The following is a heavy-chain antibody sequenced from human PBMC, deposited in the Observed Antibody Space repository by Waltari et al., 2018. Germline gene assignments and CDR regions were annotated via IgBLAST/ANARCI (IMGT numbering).Heavy chain of an antibody. D-gene: IGHD6-6*01. J-gene: IGHJ6*02. CDR2: ISSSDEK. CDR3: ARIYRSSSYYGMDV. V-gene: IGHV2-26*01. CDR1: GFSLPYNRMS. Sequence: QVTLKESGPVLVKPTETLTLTCTVSGFSLPYNRMSVSWLRQSPGKAPEWLAHISSSDEKSYSPSLKSRLTISKDTSKRQVVLIMTNMDPVDTATYHCARIYRSSSYYGMDVWGQGTTVTVSS.